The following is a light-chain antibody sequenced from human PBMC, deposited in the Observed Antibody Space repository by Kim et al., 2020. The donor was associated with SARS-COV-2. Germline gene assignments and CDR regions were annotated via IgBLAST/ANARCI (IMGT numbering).Light chain of an antibody. V-gene: IGLV1-40*01. Sequence: QRVTISSTGSNSNIGAYSDVHWYQHLPGTAPKLFIYSNNNRPSGVPDRFSGSKSGTSASLAITGLQAEDEADYYCQSYDSSLSAYVFGTGTKVTVL. CDR1: NSNIGAYSD. CDR3: QSYDSSLSAYV. CDR2: SNN. J-gene: IGLJ1*01.